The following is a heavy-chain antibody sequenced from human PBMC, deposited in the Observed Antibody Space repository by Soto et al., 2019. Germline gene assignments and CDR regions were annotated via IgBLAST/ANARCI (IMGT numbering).Heavy chain of an antibody. D-gene: IGHD3-22*01. J-gene: IGHJ4*02. CDR3: ARRGYYDSSGYYRRDY. CDR1: GGSISSSSYY. CDR2: IYYSGST. Sequence: KPSETLSLTCTVSGGSISSSSYYWGWIRQPPGKGLEWIGSIYYSGSTYYNPSLKSRVTISVDTSKNQFSLKLSSVTAADTAVYYCARRGYYDSSGYYRRDYWGQGTLVTVSS. V-gene: IGHV4-39*01.